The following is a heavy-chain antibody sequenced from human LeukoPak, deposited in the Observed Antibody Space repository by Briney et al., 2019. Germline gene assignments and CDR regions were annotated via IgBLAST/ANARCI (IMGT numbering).Heavy chain of an antibody. Sequence: PGGSLRLSCAASGFTFSGYWMSWVRQAPGKGLEWVANIKQEGNVRYHVDSVEGRFTISRDNVKNTLYLQMNSLRAEDTAVYYCGNLDTPMGYWGQGTLVTVSS. CDR2: IKQEGNVR. CDR1: GFTFSGYW. CDR3: GNLDTPMGY. J-gene: IGHJ4*02. D-gene: IGHD5-18*01. V-gene: IGHV3-7*02.